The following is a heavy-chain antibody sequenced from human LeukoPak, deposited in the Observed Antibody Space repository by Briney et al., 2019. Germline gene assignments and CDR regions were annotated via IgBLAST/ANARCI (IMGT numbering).Heavy chain of an antibody. D-gene: IGHD3-3*01. V-gene: IGHV3-23*01. Sequence: GGSLRLSCAASGFTFSSHAMAWVRQAPGKGLGWVSAIGGRGGSTYYADSVKGRFTISRDNSKNTVYLQMNSLRAEDTAVYYCARDPGVVAFHYFDFWGQGTLVTVSS. CDR2: IGGRGGST. CDR3: ARDPGVVAFHYFDF. J-gene: IGHJ4*02. CDR1: GFTFSSHA.